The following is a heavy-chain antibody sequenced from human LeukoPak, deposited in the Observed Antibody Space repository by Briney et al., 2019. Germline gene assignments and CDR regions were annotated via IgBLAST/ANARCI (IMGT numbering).Heavy chain of an antibody. Sequence: ATVKISCKVSGYTFTDYYMHWVQQAPGKGLEWMGLVDPEDGETIYAEKFQGRVTITADTSTDTAYMELSNLRSEDTAVYYCAIPAGRGAHTRDYWGQGTLVTVSS. CDR3: AIPAGRGAHTRDY. J-gene: IGHJ4*02. D-gene: IGHD1-26*01. CDR1: GYTFTDYY. V-gene: IGHV1-69-2*01. CDR2: VDPEDGET.